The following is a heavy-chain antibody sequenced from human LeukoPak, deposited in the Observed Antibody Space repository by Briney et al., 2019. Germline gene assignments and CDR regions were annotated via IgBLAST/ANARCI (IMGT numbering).Heavy chain of an antibody. Sequence: GGSLGLSCAASGFTFSSFWMSWVRQAPGKGLESVAHIKGDGSMESYVDSVKGRFTISRDNARNSVYLQMNSLRGEDTAVYYCARVVTWFDPWGQGSLVIVSS. V-gene: IGHV3-7*04. CDR1: GFTFSSFW. J-gene: IGHJ5*02. CDR3: ARVVTWFDP. CDR2: IKGDGSME.